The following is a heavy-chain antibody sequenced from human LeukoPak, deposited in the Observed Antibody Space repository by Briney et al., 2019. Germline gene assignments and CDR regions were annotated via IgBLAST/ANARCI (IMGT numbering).Heavy chain of an antibody. CDR2: KIQDGSHK. V-gene: IGHV3-7*01. Sequence: QPGGPLRLSCASSGSTFSSCWMSWARQAPGKGLEGVANKIQDGSHKYYVDSVKGRFTISRDNAKNSLYMQMNSLRAEDTAVSYCARDAWWLPFDYWGQGTLVTVSS. CDR3: ARDAWWLPFDY. D-gene: IGHD2-15*01. J-gene: IGHJ4*02. CDR1: GSTFSSCW.